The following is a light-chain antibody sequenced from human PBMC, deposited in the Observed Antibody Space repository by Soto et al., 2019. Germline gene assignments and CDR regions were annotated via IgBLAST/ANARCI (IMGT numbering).Light chain of an antibody. Sequence: EIVLTQSPATLSLSPGERATLSCRASQSVSSYLDWYQQKPGQAPRLLIYDASNRATVIPDRFSGSGSRTDFTLTISSLEPEDFAVYYCQQRSNWPPTFGQGTKLEIK. CDR1: QSVSSY. V-gene: IGKV3-11*01. J-gene: IGKJ2*01. CDR2: DAS. CDR3: QQRSNWPPT.